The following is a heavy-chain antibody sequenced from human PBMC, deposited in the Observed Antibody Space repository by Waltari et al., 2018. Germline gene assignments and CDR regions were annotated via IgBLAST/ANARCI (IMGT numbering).Heavy chain of an antibody. CDR3: ARGRRGESPDIVVVPAARPFDY. CDR1: GGSFSGYY. D-gene: IGHD2-2*02. J-gene: IGHJ4*02. V-gene: IGHV4-34*01. CDR2: INHRGST. Sequence: QVQLQQWGAGLLKPSETLSLTCAVYGGSFSGYYWSWIRQPPGQGLEWIGEINHRGSTNYNPSLKSRVTISVDTSKNQFSLKLSSVTAADTAVYYCARGRRGESPDIVVVPAARPFDYWGQGTLVTVSS.